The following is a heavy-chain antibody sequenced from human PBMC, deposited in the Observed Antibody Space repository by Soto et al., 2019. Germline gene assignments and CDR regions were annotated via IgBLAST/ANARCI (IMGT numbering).Heavy chain of an antibody. Sequence: EVQLLESGGGLVQPGGSLRLSCAASGFTFSSYAMSWVRKAPGKGLEWVSSITSTGDRAYYADSVKGRFTVSRDNSKNTRYLQMNSLRAEDTAVYYCAKYYMVTRSPFDYWGQGTLVTVSS. CDR2: ITSTGDRA. CDR3: AKYYMVTRSPFDY. D-gene: IGHD5-18*01. CDR1: GFTFSSYA. V-gene: IGHV3-23*01. J-gene: IGHJ4*02.